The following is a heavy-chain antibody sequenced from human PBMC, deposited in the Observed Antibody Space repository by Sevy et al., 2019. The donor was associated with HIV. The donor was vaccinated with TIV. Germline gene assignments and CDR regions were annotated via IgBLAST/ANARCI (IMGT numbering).Heavy chain of an antibody. Sequence: GGSLRLSCAASGFTFSTYAMNWVRQAPGKGLEWVSSISNNGATTYYTDSVKDRFTISRDNSKNMVYLQMNSLRTEDTAVYYCAREVVLQGYFDYWGQGILVTVSS. CDR3: AREVVLQGYFDY. V-gene: IGHV3-23*01. J-gene: IGHJ4*02. D-gene: IGHD2-15*01. CDR2: ISNNGATT. CDR1: GFTFSTYA.